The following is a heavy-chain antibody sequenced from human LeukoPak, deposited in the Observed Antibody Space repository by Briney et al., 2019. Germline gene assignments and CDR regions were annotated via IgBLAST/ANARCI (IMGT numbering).Heavy chain of an antibody. CDR2: INPNSGGT. Sequence: ASVKVSCKASGYTFTGYYMHWVRQAPGQGLEWMGRINPNSGGTNYAQKFQGRVTMTRDTSISTAYMELSRRRSDDTAVYYCARDPSHDYAFERWFDPWGQGTLVTVSS. D-gene: IGHD4-17*01. CDR3: ARDPSHDYAFERWFDP. J-gene: IGHJ5*02. CDR1: GYTFTGYY. V-gene: IGHV1-2*06.